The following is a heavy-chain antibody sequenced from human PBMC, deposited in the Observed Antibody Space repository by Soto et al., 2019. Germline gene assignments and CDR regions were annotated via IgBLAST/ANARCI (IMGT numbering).Heavy chain of an antibody. CDR2: IKSKTDGGTT. D-gene: IGHD2-15*01. V-gene: IGHV3-15*01. J-gene: IGHJ4*02. Sequence: GGSLRLSCAASGFTFSNAWMSWVRQAPGKGLEWVGRIKSKTDGGTTDYAAPVKSRFTISRDDSKNTLYLQMNSLKTEDTAVYYCTTVVPDETATPIDYWGQGTLVTVSS. CDR3: TTVVPDETATPIDY. CDR1: GFTFSNAW.